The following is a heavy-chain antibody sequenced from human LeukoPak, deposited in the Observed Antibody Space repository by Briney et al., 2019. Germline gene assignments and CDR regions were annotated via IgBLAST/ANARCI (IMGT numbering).Heavy chain of an antibody. D-gene: IGHD3-10*01. CDR1: GYIFTTYY. V-gene: IGHV1-46*01. Sequence: ASVKVSCKASGYIFTTYYMHWLRQAPGQGPEWMGIINPRGGSTDYAQKFQGRVTMTSDTSTSTVYMELRSLRSDDTAVYYRARGSTSSGTWGQGTLVTVSS. CDR3: ARGSTSSGT. CDR2: INPRGGST. J-gene: IGHJ5*02.